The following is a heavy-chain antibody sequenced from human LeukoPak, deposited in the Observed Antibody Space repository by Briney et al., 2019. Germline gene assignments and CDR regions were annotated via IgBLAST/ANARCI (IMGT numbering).Heavy chain of an antibody. Sequence: GGSLRLPCAASGFTFSSYPISWVPKPPGKGLEWVSGIGGSGGSTYYADSVKGRFTISRDNSKNTLYLQMNSLRVEDTAIYYCAKTRDDYYFDYWGQGTLVTVSS. V-gene: IGHV3-23*01. D-gene: IGHD3-3*01. J-gene: IGHJ4*02. CDR2: IGGSGGST. CDR1: GFTFSSYP. CDR3: AKTRDDYYFDY.